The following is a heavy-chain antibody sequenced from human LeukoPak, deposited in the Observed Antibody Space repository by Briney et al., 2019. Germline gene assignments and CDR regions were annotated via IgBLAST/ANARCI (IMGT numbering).Heavy chain of an antibody. J-gene: IGHJ5*02. CDR1: GGFLNSGGYY. CDR3: ARGWGWFEP. V-gene: IGHV4-31*03. D-gene: IGHD3-16*01. CDR2: IYYSGTT. Sequence: SETLSLICTVSGGFLNSGGYYWTWIRQLPGKGLDWIGSIYYSGTTSYNSSLKSRVTMSVDTSKNQFSLNLISMTAADTAVYYCARGWGWFEPWGQGTLVTVSS.